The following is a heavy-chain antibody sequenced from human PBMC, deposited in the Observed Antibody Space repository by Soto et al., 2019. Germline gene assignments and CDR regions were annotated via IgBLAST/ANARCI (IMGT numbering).Heavy chain of an antibody. V-gene: IGHV1-2*02. CDR1: GYPVTAYY. D-gene: IGHD3-3*01. J-gene: IGHJ3*02. CDR2: INPATGAA. Sequence: QLHLVQSGAVVKKPGASVTVSCSASGYPVTAYYMHWVRQAPGRGLEWMGGINPATGAAKYTQTFQGRVTMTRDTATRKVFLGLGGLASEDTAVFYWAGGGGVGVAGSAAFDMWGQGTLVTVSS. CDR3: AGGGGVGVAGSAAFDM.